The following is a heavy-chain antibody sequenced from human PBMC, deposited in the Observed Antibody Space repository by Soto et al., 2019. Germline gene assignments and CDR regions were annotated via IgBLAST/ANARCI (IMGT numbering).Heavy chain of an antibody. CDR3: ASGGGVGVAGSAAFDM. J-gene: IGHJ3*02. CDR1: GYPVTAYY. V-gene: IGHV1-2*02. D-gene: IGHD3-3*01. CDR2: INPATGAA. Sequence: QLHLVQSGAVVKKPGASVTVSCSASGYPVTAYYMHWVRQAPGRGLEWMGGINPATGAAKYTQTFQGRVTMTRDTSTSTVFMELGGLTSGDTAVFSCASGGGVGVAGSAAFDMWGQGTLVTVSS.